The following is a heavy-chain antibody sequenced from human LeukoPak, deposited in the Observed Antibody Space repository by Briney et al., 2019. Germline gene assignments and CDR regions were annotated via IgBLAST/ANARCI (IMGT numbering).Heavy chain of an antibody. CDR2: IYYSGST. D-gene: IGHD3/OR15-3a*01. CDR1: GGSISNYY. CDR3: ARQTGSGLFILP. V-gene: IGHV4-59*08. J-gene: IGHJ4*02. Sequence: SETLSLTCIVSGGSISNYYWSWIRQPPGKGLEWIGYIYYSGSTYYNASLKSQVSISIDTSKNQFSLRLTSVTAADTAVYYCARQTGSGLFILPGGQGTLVTVSS.